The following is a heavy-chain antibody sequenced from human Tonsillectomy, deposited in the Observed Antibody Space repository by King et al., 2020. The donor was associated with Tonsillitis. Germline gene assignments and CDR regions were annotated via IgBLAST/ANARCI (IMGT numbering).Heavy chain of an antibody. J-gene: IGHJ6*02. D-gene: IGHD2-15*01. Sequence: VQLVESGGGVVQPGRSLRLSCAASGFTFSSYAMHWVRQAPGKGLEWVAVISYDGSNKYYADSVKGRFTISRDNSKNTLYLQMNSLRAEDTAVYYCARDVGGLLLYYYYGMDVWGQGTTVTVSS. CDR3: ARDVGGLLLYYYYGMDV. CDR1: GFTFSSYA. CDR2: ISYDGSNK. V-gene: IGHV3-30-3*01.